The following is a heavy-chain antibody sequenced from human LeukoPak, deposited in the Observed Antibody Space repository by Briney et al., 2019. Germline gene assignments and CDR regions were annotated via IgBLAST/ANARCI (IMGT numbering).Heavy chain of an antibody. D-gene: IGHD5-12*01. CDR3: ARAERYDYRFDY. J-gene: IGHJ4*02. CDR1: GGSISSGGYS. CDR2: IYHSGST. Sequence: PSETLPLTCAVSGGSISSGGYSWSWIRQPPGKGLEWIGYIYHSGSTYYNPSLKSRVTISVDRSKNQFSLKLSSVTAADTAVYYCARAERYDYRFDYWGQGTLVTVSS. V-gene: IGHV4-30-2*01.